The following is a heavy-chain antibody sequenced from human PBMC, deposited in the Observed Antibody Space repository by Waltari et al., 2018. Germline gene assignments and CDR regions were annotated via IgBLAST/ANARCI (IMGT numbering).Heavy chain of an antibody. Sequence: QVQLQESGPGLVTPSETLSLTCTVSGGSISSYYWSWIRQPPGKGMEWIGYIYYSGSTSYNPSLMSRVTISVDTSKNQFSLKLSSVTAADTAVYYCARYYYGSGSYLDYWGQGTLVTVSA. CDR1: GGSISSYY. V-gene: IGHV4-59*01. CDR2: IYYSGST. D-gene: IGHD3-10*01. CDR3: ARYYYGSGSYLDY. J-gene: IGHJ4*02.